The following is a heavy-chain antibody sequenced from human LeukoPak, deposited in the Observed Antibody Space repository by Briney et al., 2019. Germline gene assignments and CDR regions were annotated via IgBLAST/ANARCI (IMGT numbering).Heavy chain of an antibody. CDR1: GFTFSSYS. V-gene: IGHV3-21*01. D-gene: IGHD3-16*01. CDR2: ISSSSSYI. J-gene: IGHJ4*02. Sequence: PGGSLRLSCAASGFTFSSYSMNWVRQAPGKGLEWVSSISSSSSYIYYADSVKGRFTISRDNAKNSLYLQMNSLRAEDTAVYYCARDGGMITFGGSRWGQGTLVTVSS. CDR3: ARDGGMITFGGSR.